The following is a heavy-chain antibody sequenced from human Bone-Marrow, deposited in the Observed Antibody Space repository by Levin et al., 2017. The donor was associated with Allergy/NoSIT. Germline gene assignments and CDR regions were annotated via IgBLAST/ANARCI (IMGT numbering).Heavy chain of an antibody. D-gene: IGHD3-10*01. J-gene: IGHJ5*02. CDR1: GYTFTSYD. Sequence: RASVKVSCKASGYTFTSYDINWVRQATGQGLEWMGWMNPNSGNTGYAQKFQGRVTMTRNTSISTAYMELSSLRSEDTAVYYCARGDRMVRGVAPNPNWFDPWGQGTLVTVSS. V-gene: IGHV1-8*01. CDR3: ARGDRMVRGVAPNPNWFDP. CDR2: MNPNSGNT.